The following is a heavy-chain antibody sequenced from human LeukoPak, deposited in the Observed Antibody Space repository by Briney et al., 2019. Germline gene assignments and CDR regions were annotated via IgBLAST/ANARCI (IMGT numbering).Heavy chain of an antibody. V-gene: IGHV3-23*05. Sequence: GGSLRLSCVASGFTFSDYAMNWVRRAPGKGLEWVSTFKTKYNQVYYAESVRGRFTISTDNSRNTVFLQMNSLRADDTALYYCARSVPDYTRFDYWGQGALVTVSS. CDR2: FKTKYNQV. D-gene: IGHD4-11*01. CDR1: GFTFSDYA. CDR3: ARSVPDYTRFDY. J-gene: IGHJ4*02.